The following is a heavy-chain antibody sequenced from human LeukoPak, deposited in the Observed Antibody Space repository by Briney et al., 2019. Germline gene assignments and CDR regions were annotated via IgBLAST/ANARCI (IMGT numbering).Heavy chain of an antibody. CDR1: GGSISSYY. CDR2: IYYSGST. V-gene: IGHV4-59*01. CDR3: ARGYYYDSRTYYFGY. J-gene: IGHJ4*02. D-gene: IGHD3-22*01. Sequence: SETLSLTCTVSGGSISSYYWSWIRQPPGKGLEWIGYIYYSGSTNYNLSLKSRVTISVDTSKNQFSLKLSSVTAADTAVYYCARGYYYDSRTYYFGYWGQGTLVTVSS.